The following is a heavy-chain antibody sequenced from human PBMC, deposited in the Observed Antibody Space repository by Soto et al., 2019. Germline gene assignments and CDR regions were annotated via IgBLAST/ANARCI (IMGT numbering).Heavy chain of an antibody. J-gene: IGHJ6*02. Sequence: ASETLSLTCTVSGGSISSSSYYWGWIRQPPGKGLEWIGSIYYSGSTYYNPSLKSRVTISVDTSKNQFSLKLSSVTAADTAVYYCARHGAPWYYYYGMDVWGQGTTVTVSS. CDR2: IYYSGST. D-gene: IGHD3-16*01. CDR1: GGSISSSSYY. V-gene: IGHV4-39*01. CDR3: ARHGAPWYYYYGMDV.